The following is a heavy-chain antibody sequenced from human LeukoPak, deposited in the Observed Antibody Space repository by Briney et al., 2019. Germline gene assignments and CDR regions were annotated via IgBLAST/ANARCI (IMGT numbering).Heavy chain of an antibody. J-gene: IGHJ4*02. CDR2: TYYRSKWYN. Sequence: SQTLSLTCAISGDSVSSNRAAWNWIRQSPSRGLEWLGRTYYRSKWYNDYAVSVKSRISINPDTSKNQFSLQLSSVTPEDTAMYYCARDGDDYNSFDYWGQGTLVTVSS. V-gene: IGHV6-1*01. CDR1: GDSVSSNRAA. CDR3: ARDGDDYNSFDY. D-gene: IGHD5-24*01.